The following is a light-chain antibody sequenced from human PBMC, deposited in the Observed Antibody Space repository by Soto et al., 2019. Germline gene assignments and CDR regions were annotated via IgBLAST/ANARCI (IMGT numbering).Light chain of an antibody. V-gene: IGLV2-14*01. J-gene: IGLJ3*02. CDR2: EVS. Sequence: QSALTQPASVSGSPGQSITISCTGTSSDVGGYNYVSWYQQHPGKAPKLMIYEVSNRPSGVSNRFSGSKSGNTASLTISGLQAEDEADYYCSSYTGSSTLFGGGTKLTVL. CDR3: SSYTGSSTL. CDR1: SSDVGGYNY.